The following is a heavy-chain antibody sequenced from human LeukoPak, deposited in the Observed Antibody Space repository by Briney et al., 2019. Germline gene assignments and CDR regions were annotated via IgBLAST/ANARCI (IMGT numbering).Heavy chain of an antibody. Sequence: GGAQRLSCAASGFTFGTYWMHWVRQAPGKGLVWVSTISPEGSIPTYADSVKGRSTISRDNAKNTLFLQMDSLRAEDTAIYYCVFYTALKIPYWGQGALVSVSS. D-gene: IGHD3-16*01. CDR2: ISPEGSIP. J-gene: IGHJ4*02. CDR1: GFTFGTYW. CDR3: VFYTALKIPY. V-gene: IGHV3-74*01.